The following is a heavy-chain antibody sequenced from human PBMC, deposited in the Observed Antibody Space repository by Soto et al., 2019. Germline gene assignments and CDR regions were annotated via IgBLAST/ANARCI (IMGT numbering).Heavy chain of an antibody. J-gene: IGHJ6*02. CDR3: ARDYRQWGDYYYGMDV. CDR1: GGTFSSYA. V-gene: IGHV1-69*13. CDR2: IIPIFGTA. D-gene: IGHD6-19*01. Sequence: SVKVSCKASGGTFSSYAISWVRQAPGQGLEWMGGIIPIFGTANYAQKFQGRVTITADESTSTAYMELSSLRSEDTAVYYCARDYRQWGDYYYGMDVWGQGTTVTVSS.